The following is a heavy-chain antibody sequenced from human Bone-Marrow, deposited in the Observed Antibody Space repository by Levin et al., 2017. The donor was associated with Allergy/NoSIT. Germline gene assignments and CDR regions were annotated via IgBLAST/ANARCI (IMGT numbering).Heavy chain of an antibody. CDR1: GYTFTNYA. J-gene: IGHJ4*02. Sequence: GESLKISCKASGYTFTNYAINWVRQAPGQGLEWMGCINTNNGNPTYGQAFTGQFVFSLDTSVNTAYLQITSLKAEDTAVYYCSRGHDFWSGYYNQPDYWGQGTLVTVSS. D-gene: IGHD3-3*01. V-gene: IGHV7-4-1*02. CDR3: SRGHDFWSGYYNQPDY. CDR2: INTNNGNP.